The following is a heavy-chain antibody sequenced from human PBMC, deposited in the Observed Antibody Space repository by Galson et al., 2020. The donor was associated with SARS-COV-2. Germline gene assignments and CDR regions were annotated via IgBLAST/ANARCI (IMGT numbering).Heavy chain of an antibody. CDR2: ISSGGST. CDR1: GFTVSSNY. CDR3: ASLPPDYGDYGFDNSYYYYGMDV. V-gene: IGHV3-53*01. J-gene: IGHJ6*02. D-gene: IGHD4-17*01. Sequence: GGSLRLSCAASGFTVSSNYMSWVRQAPGKGLEWVSVISSGGSTYYADSVKGRFTISRDNSKNTLYLQMNSLRAEDTAVYYCASLPPDYGDYGFDNSYYYYGMDVWGQGTTVTVSS.